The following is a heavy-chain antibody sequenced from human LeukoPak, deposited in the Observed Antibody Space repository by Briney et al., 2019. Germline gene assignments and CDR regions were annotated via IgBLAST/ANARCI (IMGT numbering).Heavy chain of an antibody. CDR3: ATEHWGPNS. D-gene: IGHD3-16*01. CDR1: GFTFSSYD. J-gene: IGHJ4*02. CDR2: IGTVGDT. V-gene: IGHV3-13*01. Sequence: GSLRLSCAASGFTFSSYDMHWVRQATGKGLEWVSSIGTVGDTYYAGSVKGRFTISRDNAKNTLYLQMNSLRAEDTAVYYCATEHWGPNSWGQGTLVTVSS.